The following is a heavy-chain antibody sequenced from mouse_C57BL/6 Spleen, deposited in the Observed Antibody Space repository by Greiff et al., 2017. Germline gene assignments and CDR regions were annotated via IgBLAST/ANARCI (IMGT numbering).Heavy chain of an antibody. CDR2: ISYSGST. J-gene: IGHJ1*03. V-gene: IGHV3-1*01. D-gene: IGHD1-1*01. CDR3: ARSPSGSSYDWYFDV. Sequence: EVKLMESGPGMVKPSQSLSLTCTVTGYSITSGYDWHWIRHFPGNKLEWMGYISYSGSTNYNPSLKSRISITHDTSKNHFFLKLNSVTTEDTATYYCARSPSGSSYDWYFDVWGTGTTVTVSS. CDR1: GYSITSGYD.